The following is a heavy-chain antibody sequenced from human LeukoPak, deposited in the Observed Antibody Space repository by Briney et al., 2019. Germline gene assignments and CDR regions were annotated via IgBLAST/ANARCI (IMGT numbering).Heavy chain of an antibody. V-gene: IGHV4-59*01. CDR3: GRGGSLSSGYYYFDY. J-gene: IGHJ4*02. CDR1: VGPISSYY. CDR2: IYYSGST. Sequence: SETLSLTCTVSVGPISSYYWSWLRQPPGKGLEWIGYIYYSGSTNYNPSLKSRVTISVDPSKNQFSLKLSSVTAADTAVYYCGRGGSLSSGYYYFDYWGQGTLVTVSS. D-gene: IGHD3-22*01.